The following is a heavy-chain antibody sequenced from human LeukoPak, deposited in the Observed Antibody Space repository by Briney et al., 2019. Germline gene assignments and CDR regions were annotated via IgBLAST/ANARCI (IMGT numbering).Heavy chain of an antibody. V-gene: IGHV4-61*02. CDR1: GGSITFGSYY. D-gene: IGHD3-16*02. Sequence: SQSLSLTCTVSGGSITFGSYYWTWIRQPAGKGLEWIGRIYTSGRTFYNPSLKSRVTMSMDTSMNQFYLRLNSVTAADTAVYYCARARVIPASFDDWGQGALVTVSS. CDR3: ARARVIPASFDD. CDR2: IYTSGRT. J-gene: IGHJ4*02.